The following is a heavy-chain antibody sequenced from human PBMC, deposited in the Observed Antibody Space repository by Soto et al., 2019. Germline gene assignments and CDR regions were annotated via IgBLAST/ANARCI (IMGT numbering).Heavy chain of an antibody. D-gene: IGHD3-22*01. CDR3: AREMSHYDSSGYYDQPFDY. CDR1: GYTFTSYG. CDR2: ISAYNGNT. Sequence: QVQLVQSGAEVKKPGASVKVSCKASGYTFTSYGISWVRQAPGQGLEWMGWISAYNGNTNYAQKLQGRVTMTTDTSTSTAYMELRSLRSDDTAVYYCAREMSHYDSSGYYDQPFDYWGQGTLVTVSS. V-gene: IGHV1-18*01. J-gene: IGHJ4*02.